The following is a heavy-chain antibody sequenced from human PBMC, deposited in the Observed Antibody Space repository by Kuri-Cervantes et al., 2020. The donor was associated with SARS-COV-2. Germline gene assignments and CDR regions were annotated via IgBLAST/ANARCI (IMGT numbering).Heavy chain of an antibody. V-gene: IGHV3-53*01. CDR1: GFTVSSNY. Sequence: GESLKISCAASGFTVSSNYMSWVCQAPGKGLEWVSVIYSGGSTYYADSVKGRFTISRDNSKNTLYLQMNSLRAEDTAVYYCAIAAAEFFDYWGQGTQVTVSS. D-gene: IGHD6-13*01. CDR2: IYSGGST. J-gene: IGHJ4*02. CDR3: AIAAAEFFDY.